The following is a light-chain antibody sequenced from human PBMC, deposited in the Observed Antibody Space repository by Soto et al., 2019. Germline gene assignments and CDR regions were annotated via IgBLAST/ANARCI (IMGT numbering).Light chain of an antibody. CDR3: CSYAGSSTFPYV. V-gene: IGLV2-23*02. J-gene: IGLJ1*01. Sequence: QPVLTQRASVSGSPGQSITISCTGTSSDVGSYNLVSWYQQHPGKAPKVMIYEVSKRPSGVSNRFSGSKSGNTASLTISGLQAEDEADYYCCSYAGSSTFPYVFGTGTKATVL. CDR1: SSDVGSYNL. CDR2: EVS.